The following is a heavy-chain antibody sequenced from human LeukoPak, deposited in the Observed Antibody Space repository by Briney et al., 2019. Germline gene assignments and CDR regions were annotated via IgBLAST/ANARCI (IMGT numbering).Heavy chain of an antibody. Sequence: GVSVKVSCKASGYTFTGYYMHWVRQAPGQGLEWMGIINPSGGSTSYAQKFQGRVTMTRDTSTSTVYMELSSLRSEDTAVYYCARDPISGSYVNYNYGMDVWGQGTTVTVSS. CDR1: GYTFTGYY. CDR2: INPSGGST. J-gene: IGHJ6*02. CDR3: ARDPISGSYVNYNYGMDV. D-gene: IGHD1-26*01. V-gene: IGHV1-46*01.